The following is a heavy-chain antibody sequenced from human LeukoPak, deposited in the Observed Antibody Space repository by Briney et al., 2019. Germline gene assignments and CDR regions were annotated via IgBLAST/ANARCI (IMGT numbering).Heavy chain of an antibody. CDR1: GFTFTSYW. D-gene: IGHD4-17*01. CDR2: ITSDGRST. CDR3: AGGDAVTSNY. V-gene: IGHV3-74*01. Sequence: GGSLRLSCAASGFTFTSYWMHWVRQAPGKGLVWVSRITSDGRSTSYADSVKGRFTMSRDNAKNMLYLQMNSLRPEDTAVYYCAGGDAVTSNYWGQGTLLTVSS. J-gene: IGHJ4*02.